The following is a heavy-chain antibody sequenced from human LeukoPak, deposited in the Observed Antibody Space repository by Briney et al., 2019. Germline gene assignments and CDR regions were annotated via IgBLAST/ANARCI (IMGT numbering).Heavy chain of an antibody. D-gene: IGHD6-19*01. CDR2: IDYSGNT. CDR3: AREYTLYRSGWFLDY. J-gene: IGHJ4*02. Sequence: SETLSLTCSVSHDSSYSSIYYWGWVRQPPGKGLEWIGTIDYSGNTYYNPSLKSRATISTDTSRSQFSLNLSSVTAADTAVYYCAREYTLYRSGWFLDYWGQGTVVTVSS. CDR1: HDSSYSSIYY. V-gene: IGHV4-39*07.